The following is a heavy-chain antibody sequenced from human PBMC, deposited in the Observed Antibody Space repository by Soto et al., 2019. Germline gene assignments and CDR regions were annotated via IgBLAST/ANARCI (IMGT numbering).Heavy chain of an antibody. J-gene: IGHJ4*02. Sequence: SETLSLTCTVSGGSITTGGSYWSWIRQHPGKGLEWIGNIYHSGNTYYNPSLKSRLTISVDTSKNHFSLMVDSVTAADTAVYYCARARFQVLYGKPYFDSWGQGTLVTVS. CDR1: GGSITTGGSY. CDR3: ARARFQVLYGKPYFDS. D-gene: IGHD2-2*02. CDR2: IYHSGNT. V-gene: IGHV4-31*03.